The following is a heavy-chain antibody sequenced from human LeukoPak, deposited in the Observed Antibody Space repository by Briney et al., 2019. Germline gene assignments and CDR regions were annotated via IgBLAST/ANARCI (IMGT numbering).Heavy chain of an antibody. CDR2: INPNSGGT. CDR1: GYTFTGYY. J-gene: IGHJ6*02. V-gene: IGHV1-2*02. Sequence: ASVKVSCTASGYTFTGYYMHWVRQAPGQGLEWMGWINPNSGGTNYAQRFQGRVTMTRDTSISTAYMELSRLRSDDTAVYYCAREFHIVVVVAAIRKGMDAWGQGTTVTVSS. D-gene: IGHD2-15*01. CDR3: AREFHIVVVVAAIRKGMDA.